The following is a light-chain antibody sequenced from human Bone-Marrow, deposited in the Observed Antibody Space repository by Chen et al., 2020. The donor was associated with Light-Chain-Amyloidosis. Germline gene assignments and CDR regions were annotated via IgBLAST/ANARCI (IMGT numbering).Light chain of an antibody. CDR2: WAS. Sequence: IAMNQSPDSLAVSLGERATINCASTQSVLYSSNNNNYLAWYQQKPGQPPRLLIYWASTRESGIPDRLSGSGSGTDFTLTIRSLQADDVAGYYCEEYFSTPLAVGQGTKVEI. V-gene: IGKV4-1*01. CDR1: QSVLYSSNNNNY. J-gene: IGKJ2*01. CDR3: EEYFSTPLA.